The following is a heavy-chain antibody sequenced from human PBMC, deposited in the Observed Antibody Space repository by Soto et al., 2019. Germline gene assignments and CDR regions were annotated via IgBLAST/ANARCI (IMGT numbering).Heavy chain of an antibody. D-gene: IGHD2-15*01. Sequence: ASVRVSSTASGYTLTRYTMNWVRQAPGQRLEWMGWINPDNGNTKSSQKFQDRVIITRDTSASTAYMDLSSLRSEDTAVYYCARGIATGQLDPWGQGTLVTVSS. J-gene: IGHJ5*02. CDR2: INPDNGNT. CDR1: GYTLTRYT. CDR3: ARGIATGQLDP. V-gene: IGHV1-3*01.